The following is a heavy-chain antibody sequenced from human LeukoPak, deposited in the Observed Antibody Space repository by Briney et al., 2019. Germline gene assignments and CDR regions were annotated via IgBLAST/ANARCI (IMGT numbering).Heavy chain of an antibody. D-gene: IGHD5-18*01. V-gene: IGHV1-69*13. Sequence: SVKVSCKASGYTLTSYYMHWVRQAPGQGLEWMGGIIPILGTANYAQKFQGRVTITADESTSTAYMELSSLRSEDTAVYYCATKRGYSYGSPHWGQGTLVTVSS. CDR3: ATKRGYSYGSPH. CDR1: GYTLTSYY. CDR2: IIPILGTA. J-gene: IGHJ4*02.